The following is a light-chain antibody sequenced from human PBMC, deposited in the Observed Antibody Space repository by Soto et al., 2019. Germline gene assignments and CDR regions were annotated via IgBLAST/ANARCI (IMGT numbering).Light chain of an antibody. V-gene: IGLV9-49*03. J-gene: IGLJ3*02. CDR3: AAEHDNGNNYVWV. CDR2: MGTGGFVG. Sequence: QSVLTQPPSASASRGASVTLTCTLSSGFSNYHVDWYQQRPGKGPRFAMRMGTGGFVGSKGADIPDHFSDLDSDLNRFPTIKNIQDKDEGVYYCAAEHDNGNNYVWVFGGGTKVTVL. CDR1: SGFSNYH.